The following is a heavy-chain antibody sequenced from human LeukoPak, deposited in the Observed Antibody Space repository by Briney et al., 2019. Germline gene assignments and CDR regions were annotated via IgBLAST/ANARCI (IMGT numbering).Heavy chain of an antibody. J-gene: IGHJ5*02. Sequence: SEILSLTCAVYGGSFSGYYWSWIRQPPGKGLEWIGEINHSGSTNYNPSLKSRVTISVDTSKNQFSLKLSSVTAADTAVYYCASGLPPSAIFGVVIRRSWFDPWGQGTLVTVSS. V-gene: IGHV4-34*01. CDR1: GGSFSGYY. CDR3: ASGLPPSAIFGVVIRRSWFDP. D-gene: IGHD3-3*01. CDR2: INHSGST.